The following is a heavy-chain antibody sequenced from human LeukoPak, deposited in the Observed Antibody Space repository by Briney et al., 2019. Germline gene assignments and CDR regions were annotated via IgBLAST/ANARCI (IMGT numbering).Heavy chain of an antibody. CDR3: ARTGQDSSSWSHFEY. D-gene: IGHD6-13*01. V-gene: IGHV3-74*01. CDR2: INSDGSST. J-gene: IGHJ4*02. CDR1: GFTFSSYW. Sequence: PGGSLRLSCAASGFTFSSYWMHWVRQAPGKGLVWVSRINSDGSSTSYADSVKGRFTISRDNAKNSLYLQMNSLRAEDTAVYYCARTGQDSSSWSHFEYWGQGTLVTVSS.